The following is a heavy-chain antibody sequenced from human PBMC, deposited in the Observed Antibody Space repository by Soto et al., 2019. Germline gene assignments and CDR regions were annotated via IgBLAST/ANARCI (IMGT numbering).Heavy chain of an antibody. CDR1: GYTFTSYD. D-gene: IGHD6-19*01. J-gene: IGHJ4*02. CDR2: MNPNSGNT. CDR3: ARGRFGGYSSGWPHGTGYFDY. V-gene: IGHV1-8*01. Sequence: ASVKVSCKASGYTFTSYDINWVRQATGQGLEWMGWMNPNSGNTGYAQKFQGRVTMTRNTSISTAYMELSSLRSEDTAVYYCARGRFGGYSSGWPHGTGYFDYWGQGTLLTISS.